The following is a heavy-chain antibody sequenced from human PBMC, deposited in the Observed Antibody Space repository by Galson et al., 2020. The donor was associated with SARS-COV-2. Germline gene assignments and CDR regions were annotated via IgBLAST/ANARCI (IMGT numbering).Heavy chain of an antibody. CDR3: SWTLFGAPTVDY. Sequence: SGPTLVKPTQTLTLTCTFSGFSLSTSGMCVSWIRQPPGKALEWLARIDWDDDKYYSTSLKTRLTISKDTSKNQVVLTMTNMDPVDKATYYCSWTLFGAPTVDYWGQGTLVTVSS. CDR1: GFSLSTSGMC. CDR2: IDWDDDK. V-gene: IGHV2-70*11. J-gene: IGHJ4*02. D-gene: IGHD1-26*01.